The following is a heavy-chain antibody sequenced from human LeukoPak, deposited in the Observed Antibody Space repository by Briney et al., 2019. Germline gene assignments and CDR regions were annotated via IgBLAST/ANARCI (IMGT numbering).Heavy chain of an antibody. Sequence: PGGSLRLSCAASGFTVSSNYMSWVRQAPGKRLEWVSVIYSGGSTYYADSVKGRFTISRDNSKNTLYLQMNSLRAEDTAVYYCARSYSSSFDWFDPWGQGTLVTVSS. D-gene: IGHD6-6*01. CDR1: GFTVSSNY. J-gene: IGHJ5*02. CDR3: ARSYSSSFDWFDP. V-gene: IGHV3-53*01. CDR2: IYSGGST.